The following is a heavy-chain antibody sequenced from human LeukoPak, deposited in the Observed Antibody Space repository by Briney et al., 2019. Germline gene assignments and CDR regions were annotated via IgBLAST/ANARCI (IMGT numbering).Heavy chain of an antibody. J-gene: IGHJ4*02. D-gene: IGHD3-9*01. Sequence: GGSLRLSCAASGFTFSSYSMNWVRQAPGKGLEWVSYISSSSSTIYYADSVKGRFTISRDNAKNSLYLQMNSLRAEDTAVYYCARGGGQYYDILTGYYPRNYFDYWGQGTLVTVSS. CDR3: ARGGGQYYDILTGYYPRNYFDY. V-gene: IGHV3-48*04. CDR2: ISSSSSTI. CDR1: GFTFSSYS.